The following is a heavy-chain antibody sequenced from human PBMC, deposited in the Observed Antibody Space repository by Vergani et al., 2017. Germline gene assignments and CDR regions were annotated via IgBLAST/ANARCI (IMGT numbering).Heavy chain of an antibody. D-gene: IGHD3/OR15-3a*01. J-gene: IGHJ6*03. CDR3: AHTRGVDFHYDYMDV. CDR1: GFSPSTSGVG. CDR2: IYWDDDK. V-gene: IGHV2-5*02. Sequence: QITLKESGPTLVKPTQTLTLTCTFSGFSPSTSGVGVGWIRQPPGKALEWLALIYWDDDKRYSPSLKSRLTSTKDTSKNQVVLTMTNMDPVDTATYYCAHTRGVDFHYDYMDVWGKGTTVTVSS.